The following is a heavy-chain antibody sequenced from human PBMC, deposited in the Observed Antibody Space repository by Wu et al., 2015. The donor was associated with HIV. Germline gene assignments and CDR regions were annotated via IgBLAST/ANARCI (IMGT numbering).Heavy chain of an antibody. Sequence: VQLVQSGAEVKKPGSSVKVSCKASGGTFNSYAIRWVRQAPGQGLEWMGGIIPIFGTANYAQKFQGRVTITADESTSTAYMELSSLRFEDTAVYYCARDPDYYDNSGYYSYWGQGTLVTVSS. CDR1: GGTFNSYA. V-gene: IGHV1-69*12. J-gene: IGHJ4*02. CDR2: IIPIFGTA. CDR3: ARDPDYYDNSGYYSY. D-gene: IGHD3-22*01.